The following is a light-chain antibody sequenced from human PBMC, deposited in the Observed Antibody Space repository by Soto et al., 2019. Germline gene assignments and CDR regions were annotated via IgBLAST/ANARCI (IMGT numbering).Light chain of an antibody. CDR3: QSYDSSLNGL. CDR2: GNT. Sequence: QPVLTQPPSVSGAPGQRVTISCTGSSSDIGAGFDVHWYQQLPGTAPKLLIYGNTNRPSGVPDRFSGSKSGTSASLAITGLQAEDEADYYCQSYDSSLNGLFGGGTKLTVL. V-gene: IGLV1-40*01. J-gene: IGLJ2*01. CDR1: SSDIGAGFD.